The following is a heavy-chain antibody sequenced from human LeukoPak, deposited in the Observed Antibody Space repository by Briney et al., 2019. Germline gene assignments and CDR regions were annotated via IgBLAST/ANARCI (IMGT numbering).Heavy chain of an antibody. CDR2: ISSSSSYI. V-gene: IGHV3-21*01. CDR3: ARESVVVNAFDI. J-gene: IGHJ3*02. D-gene: IGHD3-22*01. Sequence: GGSLRLSCAASGFTFSSYAMSWVRQAPGKGLEWVSSISSSSSYIYYADSVKGRFTISRDNAKNSLYLQMNSLRAEDTAVYYCARESVVVNAFDIWGQGTMVTVSS. CDR1: GFTFSSYA.